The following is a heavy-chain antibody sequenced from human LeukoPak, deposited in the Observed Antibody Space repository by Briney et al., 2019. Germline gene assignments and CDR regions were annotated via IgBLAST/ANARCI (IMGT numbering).Heavy chain of an antibody. D-gene: IGHD2-8*01. CDR3: ASETVGYCTNGVCSGWFDP. CDR2: IYSGGST. J-gene: IGHJ5*02. Sequence: GGSLRLSCAASGFTVSSNYMSWVRQAPGKGLEWVSVIYSGGSTYYADSVKGRFTISRDNSKNALYLQMNSLRAEDTAVYYCASETVGYCTNGVCSGWFDPWGQGTLVTVSS. V-gene: IGHV3-53*01. CDR1: GFTVSSNY.